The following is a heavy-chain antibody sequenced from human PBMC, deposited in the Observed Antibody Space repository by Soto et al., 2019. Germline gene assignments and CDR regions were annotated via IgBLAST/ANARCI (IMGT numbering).Heavy chain of an antibody. J-gene: IGHJ4*02. CDR1: GFTFSSYW. V-gene: IGHV3-74*01. CDR2: INSDGSST. D-gene: IGHD6-19*01. Sequence: EVQLVESGGGLVQPGGSLRLSCAASGFTFSSYWMHWVRQAPGKGLVWVSRINSDGSSTSYADSVKGRFTISRDNAKNTLYLQMNSLRAEDTAVYYCARVPDTLGTAVYYFDYWGQGTLVTVSS. CDR3: ARVPDTLGTAVYYFDY.